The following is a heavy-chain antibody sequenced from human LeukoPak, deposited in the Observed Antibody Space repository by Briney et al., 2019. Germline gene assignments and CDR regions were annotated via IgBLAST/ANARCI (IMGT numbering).Heavy chain of an antibody. V-gene: IGHV3-33*01. CDR1: GIPFSTYG. D-gene: IGHD2-2*01. J-gene: IGHJ4*02. Sequence: GGSLRLSCAASGIPFSTYGMHWVRQAPGKGLEWVAVTWDDGVSRSYADSVRGRFTISRDNSQSTLYLQMVSPRPDATAVYYCGVLPAATMLRDFWGQGTLVTVSP. CDR2: TWDDGVSR. CDR3: GVLPAATMLRDF.